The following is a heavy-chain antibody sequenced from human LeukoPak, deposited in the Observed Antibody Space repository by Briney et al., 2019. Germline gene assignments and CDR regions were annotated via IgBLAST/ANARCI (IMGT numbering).Heavy chain of an antibody. CDR1: GFTFSDYS. V-gene: IGHV3-23*01. CDR3: AKDRVLAGG. Sequence: GGSLRLSCAASGFTFSDYSMNWVRQAPGKGLEWVSAISGSGGSTYYADSVKGRFTISRDNSKNTLYLQMNSLRAEDTAVYYCAKDRVLAGGWGQGTLVTVSS. CDR2: ISGSGGST. D-gene: IGHD2-8*01. J-gene: IGHJ4*02.